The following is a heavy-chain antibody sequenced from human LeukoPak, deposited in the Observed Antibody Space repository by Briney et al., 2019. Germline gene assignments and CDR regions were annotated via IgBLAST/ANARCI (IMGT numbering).Heavy chain of an antibody. CDR1: GYTCTSYY. D-gene: IGHD3-16*01. J-gene: IGHJ5*02. CDR3: ARVLIRGVKAFDP. V-gene: IGHV1-46*03. CDR2: INPSGGST. Sequence: ASVKVSCKASGYTCTSYYMHWVRQAPGQGLEWMGIINPSGGSTSYAQKFQGRVTMTRDTSTSTVYMELSSLRSEDTAVYYCARVLIRGVKAFDPWGQGTLVTVSS.